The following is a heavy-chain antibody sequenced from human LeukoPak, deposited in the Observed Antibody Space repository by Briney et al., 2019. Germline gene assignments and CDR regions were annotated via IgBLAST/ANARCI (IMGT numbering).Heavy chain of an antibody. J-gene: IGHJ4*02. Sequence: GGSLRLSCTASEFTVSRNYMLWVRQAPGKGLEWVSLIFSNGDTHYADSVKGRFAISRDTSKNTVSLQMNSLRVEDTAMYYCTRDQMNYWGQGTLVTVSS. CDR1: EFTVSRNY. D-gene: IGHD5-24*01. CDR2: IFSNGDT. V-gene: IGHV3-53*01. CDR3: TRDQMNY.